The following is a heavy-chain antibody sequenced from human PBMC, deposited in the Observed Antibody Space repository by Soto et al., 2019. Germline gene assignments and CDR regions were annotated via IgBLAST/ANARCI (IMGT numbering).Heavy chain of an antibody. CDR2: ISSSGTTT. D-gene: IGHD3-9*01. V-gene: IGHV3-48*03. CDR1: GFTFRSYE. J-gene: IGHJ4*02. Sequence: PGGSLRLSCAASGFTFRSYEMNWVRQAPGKGLEWISYISSSGTTTYCADSVKGRFTISRDNANNSLVLQMNSLRAEDTAVYYCARDPALRYFDWLGYFFDYWGQGTLVTVSS. CDR3: ARDPALRYFDWLGYFFDY.